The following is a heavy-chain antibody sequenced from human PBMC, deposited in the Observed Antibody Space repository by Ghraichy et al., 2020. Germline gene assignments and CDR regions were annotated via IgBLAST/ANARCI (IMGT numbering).Heavy chain of an antibody. D-gene: IGHD2-2*01. J-gene: IGHJ2*01. CDR2: ISSSSTYI. Sequence: GGSLRLSWEASGFTFSGYSMNWVRQAPGRGLEWVSSISSSSTYISYADSVRGRFTISRDSAKNSLYLQMNSLRAEDTGLYYCVRPSSNYWYFDLWGRGTLVTVSS. CDR3: VRPSSNYWYFDL. V-gene: IGHV3-21*03. CDR1: GFTFSGYS.